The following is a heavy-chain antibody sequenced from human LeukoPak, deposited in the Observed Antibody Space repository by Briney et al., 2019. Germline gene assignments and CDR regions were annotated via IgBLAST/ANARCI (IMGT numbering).Heavy chain of an antibody. J-gene: IGHJ4*02. V-gene: IGHV3-9*01. Sequence: GGSLRLSCAASGFTFDDYAMHWVRQAPGKGLEWVSGISWNSGSIGYADSVKGRFTISRDNAKNSLYLQMNSLRAEDTALYYCAGSGYDYIDYWGQGTLVTVSS. D-gene: IGHD5-12*01. CDR3: AGSGYDYIDY. CDR1: GFTFDDYA. CDR2: ISWNSGSI.